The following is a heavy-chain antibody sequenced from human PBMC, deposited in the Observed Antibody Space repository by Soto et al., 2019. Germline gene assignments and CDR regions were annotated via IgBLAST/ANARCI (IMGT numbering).Heavy chain of an antibody. J-gene: IGHJ4*02. CDR1: GFSLDTWGVG. V-gene: IGHV2-5*02. CDR3: ASALGTWGAHYFDH. CDR2: IYWDNDK. Sequence: QITLKESGPTLVRPTQTLTLTCTVSGFSLDTWGVGVGWIRQPPGKGPEWLALIYWDNDKRYSPSLKNRLTITTDTAKNQVVLTLANMDPVVTVTYHCASALGTWGAHYFDHWGQGTLVTVSS. D-gene: IGHD3-16*01.